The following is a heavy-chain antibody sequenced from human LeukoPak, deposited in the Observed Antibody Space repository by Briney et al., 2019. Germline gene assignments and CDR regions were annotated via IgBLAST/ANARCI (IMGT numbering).Heavy chain of an antibody. CDR2: ISYDGSNK. Sequence: GRSLRLSCAASGFTFSSYGMHWVRQAPGKGLEWVAVISYDGSNKYYADSVKGRFTISRDNSKNTLYLQMNSLRAEDTAVYYCAKDAADIVVVPAATGGGETFDYWGQGTLVTVSS. CDR1: GFTFSSYG. J-gene: IGHJ4*02. V-gene: IGHV3-30*18. CDR3: AKDAADIVVVPAATGGGETFDY. D-gene: IGHD2-2*01.